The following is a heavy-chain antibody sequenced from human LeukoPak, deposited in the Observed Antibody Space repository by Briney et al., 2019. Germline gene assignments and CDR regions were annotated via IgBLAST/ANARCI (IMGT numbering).Heavy chain of an antibody. J-gene: IGHJ4*02. Sequence: GGSLRLSFAASGFTVSSNYMSWVRQAPGKGLEWVPVIYSGGSTYYADSVKGRFTISRDNSKNTLYLQMNSLRAEDTAVYYCARGDYGALDYWGQGTLVTVSS. CDR2: IYSGGST. V-gene: IGHV3-53*01. CDR1: GFTVSSNY. D-gene: IGHD4-17*01. CDR3: ARGDYGALDY.